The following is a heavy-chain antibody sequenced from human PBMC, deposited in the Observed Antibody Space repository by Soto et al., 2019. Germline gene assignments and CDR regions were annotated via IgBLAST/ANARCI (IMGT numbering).Heavy chain of an antibody. J-gene: IGHJ6*02. CDR3: AKEVVIESAGRSHSYYYGLDV. CDR1: GFTFSIYA. Sequence: GGSLRLSCAASGFTFSIYAMSWVRQAPGKGLEWVSVISASGGRTYYADSVKGRFTMSRDNSKNTLFLQMNSLRDEDTAIYYCAKEVVIESAGRSHSYYYGLDVWGPGTTVIVS. V-gene: IGHV3-23*01. CDR2: ISASGGRT. D-gene: IGHD2-2*01.